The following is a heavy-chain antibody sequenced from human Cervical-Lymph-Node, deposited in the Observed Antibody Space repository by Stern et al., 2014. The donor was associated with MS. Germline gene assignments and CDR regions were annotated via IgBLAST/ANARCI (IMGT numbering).Heavy chain of an antibody. CDR2: IFWDDDK. CDR3: AHRGLIWSGYSYYFDY. V-gene: IGHV2-5*02. J-gene: IGHJ4*02. D-gene: IGHD3-3*01. CDR1: GFSLRTSGVG. Sequence: QITLKESGPTLVKPTQTLTLTCTFSGFSLRTSGVGVAWIRQPPGKALEWLALIFWDDDKRYTPSLKSRLTITKDTSKNQVVLTMTNMDPVDTATYYCAHRGLIWSGYSYYFDYWGQGTLVTVSS.